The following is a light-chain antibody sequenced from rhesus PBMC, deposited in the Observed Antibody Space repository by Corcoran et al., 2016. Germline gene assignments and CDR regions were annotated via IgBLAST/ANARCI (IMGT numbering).Light chain of an antibody. Sequence: DIQMTQSPSSLSASVGDRVTITCRASQGINNYLSWYQPKPGKAPKPLFYYTSSLETGVPSRFRGSRSGTDYTLTISSLQPEDIATYYCQQYNNSPLTFGGGTKVELK. CDR3: QQYNNSPLT. J-gene: IGKJ4*01. V-gene: IGKV1-66*01. CDR1: QGINNY. CDR2: YTS.